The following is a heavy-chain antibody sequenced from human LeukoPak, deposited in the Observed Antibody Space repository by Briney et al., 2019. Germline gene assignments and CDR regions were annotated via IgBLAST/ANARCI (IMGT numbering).Heavy chain of an antibody. V-gene: IGHV4-61*08. CDR3: ARVPPPSEGYYYYYMDV. CDR2: IYYSGST. Sequence: SETLSLTCTVSGGSISSGDYYWSWIRQPPGKGLEWIGYIYYSGSTNYNPSLKSRVTISVDTSKNQFSLKLSSVTAADTAVYYCARVPPPSEGYYYYYMDVWGKGTTVTVSS. CDR1: GGSISSGDYY. J-gene: IGHJ6*03.